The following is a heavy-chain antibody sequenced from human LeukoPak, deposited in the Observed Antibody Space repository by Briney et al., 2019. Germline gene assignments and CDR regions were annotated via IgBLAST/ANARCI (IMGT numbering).Heavy chain of an antibody. D-gene: IGHD1-26*01. CDR3: ARAVGSYPPI. V-gene: IGHV3-48*01. Sequence: GGSLRLSCAASGFTFSSYSMNWVRQAPGKGLEWVSYISSSSRSSTIYYADSVKGRFTISRDNAKNSLYLQMNSLRAEDTAVYYCARAVGSYPPIWGQGTLVTVSS. CDR2: ISSSSRSSTI. CDR1: GFTFSSYS. J-gene: IGHJ4*02.